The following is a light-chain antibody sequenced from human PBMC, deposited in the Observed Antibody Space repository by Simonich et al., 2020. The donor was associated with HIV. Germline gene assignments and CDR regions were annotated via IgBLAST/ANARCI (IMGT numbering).Light chain of an antibody. CDR2: LGS. CDR1: QGLLHSNGYNY. Sequence: DIVMTQSPLSLPVTPGEPASIPCRSSQGLLHSNGYNYLDWYLQKPGQSPQLLIYLGSNRASGVPDRFSGSGSGTDFTLKISRVEAEDVGVYYCMQALQTPRTFGQGTKVEI. J-gene: IGKJ1*01. CDR3: MQALQTPRT. V-gene: IGKV2-28*01.